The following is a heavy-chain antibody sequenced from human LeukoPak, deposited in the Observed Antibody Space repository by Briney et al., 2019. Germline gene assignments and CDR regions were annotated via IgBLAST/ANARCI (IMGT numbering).Heavy chain of an antibody. D-gene: IGHD2-2*01. CDR1: GGSISSGSYY. CDR3: ARDEPTYYCSSTSCPPGAFDI. CDR2: IYTSGST. J-gene: IGHJ3*02. V-gene: IGHV4-61*02. Sequence: PSETLSLTCTVSGGSISSGSYYWSWIRQPAGKGLEWIGRIYTSGSTNYNPSLKSRATISVDTSKNQFSLKLSSVTAADTAVYYCARDEPTYYCSSTSCPPGAFDIWGQGTMVTVSS.